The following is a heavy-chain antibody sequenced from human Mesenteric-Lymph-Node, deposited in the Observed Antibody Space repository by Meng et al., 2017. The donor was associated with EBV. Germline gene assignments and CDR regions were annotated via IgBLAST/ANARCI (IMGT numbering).Heavy chain of an antibody. V-gene: IGHV4-39*01. CDR2: INWRGTT. D-gene: IGHD6-19*01. Sequence: LQESGPGMAGPSETLSLTCAVSGGSIGRTSYYWGWIRQSPGKGLEWIGGINWRGTTYYNPSLKSRVTISLDMSKNQFSLRLTSLTATDTALYYCARQINSGSFESATFDYWGQGALVTVSS. J-gene: IGHJ4*02. CDR1: GGSIGRTSYY. CDR3: ARQINSGSFESATFDY.